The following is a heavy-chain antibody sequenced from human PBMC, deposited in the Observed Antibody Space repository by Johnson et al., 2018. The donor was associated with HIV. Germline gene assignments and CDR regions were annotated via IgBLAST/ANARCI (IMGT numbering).Heavy chain of an antibody. D-gene: IGHD5-18*01. Sequence: VQLVESGGGLVQPGGSLRLSCAASGFTFSSYAMSWVRQAPGKGLEWVSAISGSGDSAYYADSVKGRFTISRDNSKNTLYLQMDSLRAVDTAVVYCAKDRIRSTAPDTFDVWGQGTMVTVSS. CDR3: AKDRIRSTAPDTFDV. J-gene: IGHJ3*01. CDR2: ISGSGDSA. CDR1: GFTFSSYA. V-gene: IGHV3-23*04.